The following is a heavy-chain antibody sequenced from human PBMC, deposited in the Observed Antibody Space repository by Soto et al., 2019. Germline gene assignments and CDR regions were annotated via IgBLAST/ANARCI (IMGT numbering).Heavy chain of an antibody. CDR1: GFTFSSYG. J-gene: IGHJ3*02. V-gene: IGHV3-30*18. CDR3: AKDGRGDAFDI. CDR2: ISYDGSNK. Sequence: LRLSCAASGFTFSSYGMHWVRQAPGKGLEWVAVISYDGSNKYYADSVKGRFTISRDNSKNTLYLQMNSLRAEDTAVYYCAKDGRGDAFDIWGQGTMVTVSS.